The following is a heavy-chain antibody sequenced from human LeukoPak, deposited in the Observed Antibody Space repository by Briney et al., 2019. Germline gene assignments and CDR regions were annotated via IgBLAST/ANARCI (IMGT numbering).Heavy chain of an antibody. CDR1: GGSSSGYY. J-gene: IGHJ4*02. CDR2: INHSGST. V-gene: IGHV4-34*01. CDR3: ASLISGDYTLYYFDY. Sequence: PSETLSLTCAVYGGSSSGYYWSWIRQPPGKGLEWIGEINHSGSTNYNPSLKSRVTISVDTSKNQFSLKLSSVTAADTAVYYCASLISGDYTLYYFDYWGQGTLVTVSS. D-gene: IGHD4-17*01.